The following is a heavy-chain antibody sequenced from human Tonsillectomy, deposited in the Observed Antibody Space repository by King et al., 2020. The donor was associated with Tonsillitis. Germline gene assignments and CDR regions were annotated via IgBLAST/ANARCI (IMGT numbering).Heavy chain of an antibody. J-gene: IGHJ6*02. CDR3: AKSWEKYSGGWPFHGLDV. Sequence: VQLVESGGGVVQPGRSLRLSCAASGFTFSSYGMHWVRQAPGKGLEWVAVISYDGINKYYADSVKGRFTISRDNSKNTLSLQMISLRAEDTAVYYCAKSWEKYSGGWPFHGLDVWGQGTTVTVSS. CDR1: GFTFSSYG. V-gene: IGHV3-30*18. D-gene: IGHD6-19*01. CDR2: ISYDGINK.